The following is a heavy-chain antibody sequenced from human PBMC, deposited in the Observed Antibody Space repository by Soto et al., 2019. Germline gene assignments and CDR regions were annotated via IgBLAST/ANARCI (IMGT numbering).Heavy chain of an antibody. V-gene: IGHV4-39*01. J-gene: IGHJ5*02. D-gene: IGHD3-22*01. CDR3: ARGYGFGGLLLSSNWFDP. Sequence: SETLSLTCTVSGGYISGSTSYWGWIRQPPGKGLEWIGNIYYSGNTYYHPSLKSRLTISVDTSKNQFSLRLSSVTAADTAVYYCARGYGFGGLLLSSNWFDPWGQGTLVTVSS. CDR1: GGYISGSTSY. CDR2: IYYSGNT.